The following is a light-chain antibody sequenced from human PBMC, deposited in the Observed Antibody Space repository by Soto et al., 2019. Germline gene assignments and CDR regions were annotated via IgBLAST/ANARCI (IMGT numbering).Light chain of an antibody. Sequence: DIQMTQSPSSVSASVGDSVTITCRASQDISNWLAWYQQKPGKAPKLLIYTASSLQSGVPSRFXASGSGTDFTLTISGLQPEDFATYYCQQANSFPPWTFGQGTKVEIK. CDR3: QQANSFPPWT. CDR2: TAS. J-gene: IGKJ1*01. CDR1: QDISNW. V-gene: IGKV1-12*01.